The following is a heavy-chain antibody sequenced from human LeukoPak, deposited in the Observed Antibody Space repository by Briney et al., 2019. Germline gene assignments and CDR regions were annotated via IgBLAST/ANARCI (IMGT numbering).Heavy chain of an antibody. J-gene: IGHJ4*02. CDR2: ISSSSSYI. CDR1: GFTFSSYS. D-gene: IGHD1-1*01. CDR3: ARDHFTVAFQSGGTGDY. Sequence: GGSLRLSCAASGFTFSSYSMNWVRQAPGRGLEWVLSISSSSSYIYYADSVKGRFTISRDNAKNSLYLQMNSLRAEDTAVYYCARDHFTVAFQSGGTGDYWGQGTLVTVSS. V-gene: IGHV3-21*01.